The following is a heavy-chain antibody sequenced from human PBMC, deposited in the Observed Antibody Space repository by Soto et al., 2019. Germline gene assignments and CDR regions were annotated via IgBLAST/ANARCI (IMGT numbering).Heavy chain of an antibody. CDR1: GFTFSSYA. V-gene: IGHV3-23*01. CDR2: ISGGGGST. Sequence: PGGSLRLSCAASGFTFSSYAMSWVRQAPGKGLEWVSAISGGGGSTYYADSVKGRFTISRDNSKNTLYLQMNSLRAEDTAVYYCAKGYYYDSSGYTTESDSFDYWGQGTLVTVSS. J-gene: IGHJ4*02. CDR3: AKGYYYDSSGYTTESDSFDY. D-gene: IGHD3-22*01.